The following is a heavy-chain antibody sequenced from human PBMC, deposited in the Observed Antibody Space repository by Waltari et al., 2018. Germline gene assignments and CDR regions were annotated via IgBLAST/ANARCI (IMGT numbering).Heavy chain of an antibody. Sequence: EVQLVESGGGLVQPGGSLRLSCAASGFTFSSYWMSWVRPAPGKGLEWVANIKQDGSEKYYVDSVKGRFTISRDNAKNSLYLQMNSLRAEDTAVYYCARDKLRPWGPDAFDIWGQGTMVTVSS. V-gene: IGHV3-7*01. J-gene: IGHJ3*02. D-gene: IGHD3-3*01. CDR3: ARDKLRPWGPDAFDI. CDR1: GFTFSSYW. CDR2: IKQDGSEK.